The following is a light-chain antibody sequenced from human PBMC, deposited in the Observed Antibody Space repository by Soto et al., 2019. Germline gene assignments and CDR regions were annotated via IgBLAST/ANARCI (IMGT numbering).Light chain of an antibody. V-gene: IGKV3-15*01. CDR1: QSVTSN. J-gene: IGKJ1*01. CDR2: GAS. CDR3: LQYNNWPRT. Sequence: IVMTQSPATLSVSPGERATLSCRASQSVTSNLAWYQQKPGQAPRLLIYGASTRATSIPARFSGSGSGTEFTLTISRLQSEDFAVYYCLQYNNWPRTFGQGTKVEIK.